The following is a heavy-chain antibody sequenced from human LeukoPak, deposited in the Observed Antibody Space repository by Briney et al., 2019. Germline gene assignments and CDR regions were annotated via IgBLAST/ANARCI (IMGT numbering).Heavy chain of an antibody. CDR2: IIPIFGTA. V-gene: IGHV1-69*01. CDR1: GGTFSSYA. CDR3: ARGWGSVTTSTYHFDY. D-gene: IGHD4-17*01. J-gene: IGHJ4*02. Sequence: RGSSVKVSCKASGGTFSSYAISWVRQAPGQGLEWMGGIIPIFGTANYAQKFQDRVTITADESTSTAYMDLISLRSEDTAIYYCARGWGSVTTSTYHFDYWGQGTLVTVPS.